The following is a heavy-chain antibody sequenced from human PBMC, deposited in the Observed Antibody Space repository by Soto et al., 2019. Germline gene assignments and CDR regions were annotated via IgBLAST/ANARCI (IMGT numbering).Heavy chain of an antibody. CDR1: GGSIRSYY. J-gene: IGHJ6*02. Sequence: EPLSLTCTVSGGSIRSYYWSWIRHPPGKRLEWIGFIYSSGSTNYNPSLKSRVTMSVDTSKNQFSLKLRSVIVADTAVYHCARFVRSCSGTTCYTRADVWGQGTTVTVSS. V-gene: IGHV4-59*01. CDR2: IYSSGST. CDR3: ARFVRSCSGTTCYTRADV. D-gene: IGHD2-2*02.